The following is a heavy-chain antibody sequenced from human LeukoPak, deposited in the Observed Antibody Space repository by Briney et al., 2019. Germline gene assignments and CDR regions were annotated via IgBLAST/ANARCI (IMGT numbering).Heavy chain of an antibody. J-gene: IGHJ6*03. CDR1: GGSISSSSYY. CDR2: IYTSGST. CDR3: ARVRGDYGEDSYYYSMDV. V-gene: IGHV4-39*07. Sequence: SETLSLTCTVSGGSISSSSYYWGWIRQPPGKGLEWIGRIYTSGSTNYNPSLKCRVTISVDTSKNKFSLKLSSVTAADTAVYYCARVRGDYGEDSYYYSMDVWGKGATGTMSS. D-gene: IGHD4-17*01.